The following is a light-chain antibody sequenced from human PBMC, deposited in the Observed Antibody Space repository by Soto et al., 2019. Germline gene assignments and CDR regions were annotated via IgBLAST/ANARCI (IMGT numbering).Light chain of an antibody. CDR2: VNN. Sequence: QSVLTQPPSVSGAPGQRVTISCTGSSSNIGAGYDVHWYQQLPGTAPKLLIYVNNNRPSGVPDRFSGSKSGASASLAITGLQSEDEADYYCQTYDSSLSTSGFFGTGTKLTVL. J-gene: IGLJ1*01. CDR1: SSNIGAGYD. CDR3: QTYDSSLSTSGF. V-gene: IGLV1-40*01.